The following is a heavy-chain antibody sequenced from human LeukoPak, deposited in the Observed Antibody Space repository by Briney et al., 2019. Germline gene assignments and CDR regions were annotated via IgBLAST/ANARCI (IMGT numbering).Heavy chain of an antibody. CDR3: ARAPLNYYDSSGYYDNWFDP. D-gene: IGHD3-22*01. V-gene: IGHV1-69*04. J-gene: IGHJ5*02. CDR1: GGTFSSYA. CDR2: IIPIFGIA. Sequence: SVKVSCKASGGTFSSYAISWVRQAPGQGLEWIGRIIPIFGIANYAQKFQGRVTITADKSTSTAYMELSSLRSEDTAVYYCARAPLNYYDSSGYYDNWFDPWGQGTLVTVSS.